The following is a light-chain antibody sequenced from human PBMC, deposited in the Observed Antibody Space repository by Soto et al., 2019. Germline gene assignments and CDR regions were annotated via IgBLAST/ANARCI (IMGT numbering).Light chain of an antibody. CDR3: QQTSSTPPT. Sequence: DIQLTQSPSSLSASVGDRVTITCRASQTITTLLHWYQQTPGKAPDLLLYAASRLQSGVPSRFSGSGSGTDFTLTISGLQPEDFGTYYCQQTSSTPPTFGQGTRLQIK. V-gene: IGKV1-39*01. CDR1: QTITTL. CDR2: AAS. J-gene: IGKJ2*01.